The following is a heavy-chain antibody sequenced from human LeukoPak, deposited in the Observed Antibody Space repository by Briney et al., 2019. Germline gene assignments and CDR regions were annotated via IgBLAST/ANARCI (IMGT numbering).Heavy chain of an antibody. J-gene: IGHJ4*02. V-gene: IGHV4-39*07. CDR1: GGSVSSTSHH. CDR3: ARDGREGSYSDY. Sequence: SETLSLTCTVSGGSVSSTSHHWDWIRQPPGQGLEWIGSIFYSGSTYYSPSLKSRVTISVDTSKNQFSLKLSSVTAADTAVYYCARDGREGSYSDYWGQGTLVTVSS. CDR2: IFYSGST. D-gene: IGHD3-10*01.